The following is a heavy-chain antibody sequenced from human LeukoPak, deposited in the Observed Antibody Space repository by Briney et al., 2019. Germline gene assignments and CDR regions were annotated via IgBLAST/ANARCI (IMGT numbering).Heavy chain of an antibody. V-gene: IGHV4-59*01. CDR3: GKEGEESFPAAFDT. CDR1: GVSISPYD. J-gene: IGHJ3*02. Sequence: SETLSLTCTVSGVSISPYDWSWLRQPPGKGLEWIGYISYSGSTKNNASLKKRGTISVATCKNQFSPKLTSVPVGNTVLYFCGKEGEESFPAAFDTWGPGRLITVSS. D-gene: IGHD2-2*01. CDR2: ISYSGST.